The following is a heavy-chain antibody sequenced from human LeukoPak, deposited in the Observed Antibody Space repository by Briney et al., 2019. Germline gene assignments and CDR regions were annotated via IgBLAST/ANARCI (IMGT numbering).Heavy chain of an antibody. CDR3: AREGVDTAMGTALDY. CDR2: IRYDGTNK. J-gene: IGHJ4*02. D-gene: IGHD5-18*01. V-gene: IGHV3-30*02. Sequence: GGSLRLSCAASGFTFSSHGMHWVRQAPGKGLEWVAFIRYDGTNKYYADSVKGRFTISRDNSKNTLYLQMNSLRAEDTAVYYCAREGVDTAMGTALDYWGQGTLVTVSS. CDR1: GFTFSSHG.